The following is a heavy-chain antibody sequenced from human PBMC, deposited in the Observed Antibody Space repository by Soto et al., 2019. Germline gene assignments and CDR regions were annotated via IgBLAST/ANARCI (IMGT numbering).Heavy chain of an antibody. Sequence: SETLSLTCTVSGGSISSSSYYWGWIRQPPGKGLEWIGSIYYSGSTYYNPSLKSRVTISVDTSKNQFSLKLSSVTAADTAVYYCARRSPYSSSWGFQHWGQGTLVTVSS. D-gene: IGHD6-13*01. CDR2: IYYSGST. V-gene: IGHV4-39*01. J-gene: IGHJ1*01. CDR1: GGSISSSSYY. CDR3: ARRSPYSSSWGFQH.